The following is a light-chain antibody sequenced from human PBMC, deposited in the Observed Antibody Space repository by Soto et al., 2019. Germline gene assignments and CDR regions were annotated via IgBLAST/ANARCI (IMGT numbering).Light chain of an antibody. V-gene: IGKV1-5*01. J-gene: IGKJ5*01. CDR1: QSINNL. CDR3: QQFNSYPIT. CDR2: DVS. Sequence: DVQITQSPSTLSASVGDRVTITCRASQSINNLLAWYQQKPGKAPKFLIYDVSTLESGVPSRFSGSGSGTEFTLTISGLQPDDFATYYCQQFNSYPITFGQGTQREIK.